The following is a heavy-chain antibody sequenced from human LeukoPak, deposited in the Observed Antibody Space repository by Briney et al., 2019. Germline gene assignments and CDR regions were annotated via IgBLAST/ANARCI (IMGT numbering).Heavy chain of an antibody. Sequence: GGSLRLSCAASGFTLSSYWMSWVRQAPGKGLEWVAVISYDGSNKYYADSVKGRFTISRDNSKNTLYLQMNSLRAEDTAVYYCARDKTVPTIFGGPSRPPWFDPWGQGTLVTVSS. CDR2: ISYDGSNK. CDR3: ARDKTVPTIFGGPSRPPWFDP. CDR1: GFTLSSYW. V-gene: IGHV3-30-3*01. J-gene: IGHJ5*02. D-gene: IGHD3-3*01.